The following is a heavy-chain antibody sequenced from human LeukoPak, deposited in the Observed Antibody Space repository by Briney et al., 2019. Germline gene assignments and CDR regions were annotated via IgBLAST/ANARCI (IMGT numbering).Heavy chain of an antibody. D-gene: IGHD6-13*01. V-gene: IGHV3-23*01. CDR3: ASVELAAGCNY. Sequence: GGSLRLSCAASGFTFSSYAMSWVRQAPGKGLEWVSSISGSGIGTYYADSVKGRFTVSRDNSKNTLYLQMNSLRAEDTALYYCASVELAAGCNYWGQGTLVTVSS. CDR2: ISGSGIGT. J-gene: IGHJ4*02. CDR1: GFTFSSYA.